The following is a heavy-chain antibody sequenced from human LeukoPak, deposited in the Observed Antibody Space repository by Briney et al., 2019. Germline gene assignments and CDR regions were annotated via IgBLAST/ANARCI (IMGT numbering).Heavy chain of an antibody. Sequence: GESLKISCRASGDSFTTNWIGWVRQMPGKGLKWMAIIYPGDSVTTYSPSFQGQVTISADMSISTAYLQWSSLKATDTGLYYCARPSSTGRDYWGQGTLVTVTS. CDR2: IYPGDSVT. CDR3: ARPSSTGRDY. J-gene: IGHJ4*02. CDR1: GDSFTTNW. D-gene: IGHD2-8*02. V-gene: IGHV5-51*01.